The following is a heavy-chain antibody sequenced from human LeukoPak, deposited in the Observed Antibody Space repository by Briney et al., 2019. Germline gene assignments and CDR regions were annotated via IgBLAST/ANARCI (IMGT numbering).Heavy chain of an antibody. CDR2: INHSGST. CDR3: ARSSLLWFGELLVPFDY. V-gene: IGHV4-34*01. J-gene: IGHJ4*02. CDR1: GGSISSGGYS. D-gene: IGHD3-10*01. Sequence: SETLSLTCAVSGGSISSGGYSWSWIRQPPGKGLEWIGEINHSGSTNYNPSLKSRVTISVDTSKNQFSLKLSSVTAADTAVYYCARSSLLWFGELLVPFDYWGQGTLVTVSS.